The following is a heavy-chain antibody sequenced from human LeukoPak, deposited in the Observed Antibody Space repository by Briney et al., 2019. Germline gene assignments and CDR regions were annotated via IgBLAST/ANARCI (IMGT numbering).Heavy chain of an antibody. V-gene: IGHV3-15*01. CDR1: GFPFSNAW. CDR3: STVSPYYGSGTTSPDS. Sequence: GGSLRLSCAASGFPFSNAWMSWVRQAPGKGLEWVGRINSKTDGGKTDYAAPVQGRFSISRDDSENTLYLRMNGLNTEDTAVYYCSTVSPYYGSGTTSPDSWGQGTLVVVSS. J-gene: IGHJ4*02. D-gene: IGHD3-10*01. CDR2: INSKTDGGKT.